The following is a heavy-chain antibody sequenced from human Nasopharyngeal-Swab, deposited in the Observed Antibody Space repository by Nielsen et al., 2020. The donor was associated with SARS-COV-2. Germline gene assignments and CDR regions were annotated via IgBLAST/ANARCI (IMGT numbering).Heavy chain of an antibody. CDR1: GGSISSYY. Sequence: SETLSLTCTVSGGSISSYYWTWIRQSPGKGLEWIGYIYYSGSPNYNPSLKSRVTLSLDTSKSQLSLKLSSVTAADTAVYYCARVHYYDSTYYYYGLDVWGQGTTVTVSS. J-gene: IGHJ6*02. CDR2: IYYSGSP. CDR3: ARVHYYDSTYYYYGLDV. D-gene: IGHD3-22*01. V-gene: IGHV4-59*13.